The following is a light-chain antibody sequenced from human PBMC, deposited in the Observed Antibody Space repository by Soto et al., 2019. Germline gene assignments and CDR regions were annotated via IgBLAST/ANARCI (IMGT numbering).Light chain of an antibody. CDR2: DNN. CDR1: SSNIGRDP. Sequence: QSVLTQPPSASGTPGQRVSISCSGSSSNIGRDPVNWYQQLPGMAPKLLIYDNNQRPSGVPDRFSGSKSGTSASLAISGLQSEDEADYFCAGWDGNVRGFVFGTGTKLTVL. V-gene: IGLV1-44*01. J-gene: IGLJ1*01. CDR3: AGWDGNVRGFV.